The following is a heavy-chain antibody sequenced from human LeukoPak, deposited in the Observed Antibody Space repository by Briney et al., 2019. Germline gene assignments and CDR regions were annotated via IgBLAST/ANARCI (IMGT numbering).Heavy chain of an antibody. J-gene: IGHJ4*02. Sequence: ASVKVSCKASGYTFTGYYMHWVRQAPGQGLEWMGWSNPNSGVTNYAQNFQGRVTMTRDTSISTAFMELTSLRPDDTAVYYCARDLLLDSWGQGTLVTVFS. CDR2: SNPNSGVT. CDR3: ARDLLLDS. V-gene: IGHV1-2*02. D-gene: IGHD5-18*01. CDR1: GYTFTGYY.